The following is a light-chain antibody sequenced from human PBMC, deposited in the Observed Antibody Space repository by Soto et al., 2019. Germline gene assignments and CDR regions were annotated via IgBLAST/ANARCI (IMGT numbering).Light chain of an antibody. CDR2: AAS. CDR1: QGISSY. V-gene: IGKV1-8*01. Sequence: IQMTQSPSSLSASVGDRVTITCLASQGISSYLAWYQQKPGKAPKLLIYAASTLQSGVPSRFSGSGSGTDFTLTISCLQSEDFATYYCQQYYSYPQTFGQGTKVDIK. CDR3: QQYYSYPQT. J-gene: IGKJ1*01.